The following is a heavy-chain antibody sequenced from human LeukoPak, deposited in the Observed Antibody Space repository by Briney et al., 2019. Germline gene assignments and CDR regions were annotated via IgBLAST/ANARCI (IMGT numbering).Heavy chain of an antibody. CDR3: ARVGVGTVAGNYFDD. CDR1: GFTVSNSY. CDR2: IYGGGGT. J-gene: IGHJ4*02. Sequence: GGSLRLSCTASGFTVSNSYMTWVRQAPGKGLEWVSLIYGGGGTYYADSVKGRFIISRHNSENTLYLEMNSLRPEDTAVYYCARVGVGTVAGNYFDDWGQGTLVTVSS. D-gene: IGHD6-19*01. V-gene: IGHV3-53*04.